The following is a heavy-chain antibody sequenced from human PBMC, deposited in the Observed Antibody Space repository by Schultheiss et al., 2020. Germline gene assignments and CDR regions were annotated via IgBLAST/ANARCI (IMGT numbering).Heavy chain of an antibody. CDR3: ARDYDSSGYSYRYFDY. Sequence: ASVKVSCKASGYTFTSYYMNWVRQAPGQGLEWMGIINPSGGSTSYAQKFQGRVTMTRDTSTSTAYMELSSLRSEDTAVYYCARDYDSSGYSYRYFDYWGQGNLVTVSS. CDR1: GYTFTSYY. CDR2: INPSGGST. V-gene: IGHV1-46*01. J-gene: IGHJ4*02. D-gene: IGHD3-22*01.